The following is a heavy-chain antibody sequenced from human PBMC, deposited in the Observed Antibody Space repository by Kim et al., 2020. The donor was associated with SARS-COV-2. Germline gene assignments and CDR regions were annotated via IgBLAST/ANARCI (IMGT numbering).Heavy chain of an antibody. V-gene: IGHV3-43*01. CDR2: ITWDGGST. CDR3: AKDIATRIGSSWFYYFYYGMDV. Sequence: GGSLRLSCAASGFTFDDYTMHWVRQAPGKGLEWVSLITWDGGSTYYADSVKGRFTISRDNSKNSLYLQMNSLRTEDTALYYCAKDIATRIGSSWFYYFYYGMDVWGQGPTVTVSS. J-gene: IGHJ6*02. D-gene: IGHD6-13*01. CDR1: GFTFDDYT.